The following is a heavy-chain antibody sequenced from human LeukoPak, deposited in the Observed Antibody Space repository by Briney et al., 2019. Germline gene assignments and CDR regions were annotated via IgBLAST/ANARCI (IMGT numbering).Heavy chain of an antibody. CDR1: AFIFSGHW. Sequence: GGSLRLSCEGSAFIFSGHWMNWVRQTPGKGLEWVASIKEDGSERQYVDSVKGRFSISRDNTKGSLFLQLNSLRAEDTAVYYCARGGSGYALSYWGQGTLVTVSS. D-gene: IGHD3-22*01. J-gene: IGHJ4*02. CDR2: IKEDGSER. CDR3: ARGGSGYALSY. V-gene: IGHV3-7*03.